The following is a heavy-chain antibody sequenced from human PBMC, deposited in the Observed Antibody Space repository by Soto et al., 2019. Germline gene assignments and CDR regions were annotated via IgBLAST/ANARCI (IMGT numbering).Heavy chain of an antibody. Sequence: PSETLSLTCPVSGCSISSGDYYWSWIRQPPGKGLEWIGYIYYSGSTYYNPSLKSRVTISVDTSKNQFSLKLSSVTAADTAVYYCASEGTYDSSGYVVDYWGQGTLVTVS. CDR3: ASEGTYDSSGYVVDY. CDR1: GCSISSGDYY. J-gene: IGHJ4*02. D-gene: IGHD3-22*01. CDR2: IYYSGST. V-gene: IGHV4-30-4*01.